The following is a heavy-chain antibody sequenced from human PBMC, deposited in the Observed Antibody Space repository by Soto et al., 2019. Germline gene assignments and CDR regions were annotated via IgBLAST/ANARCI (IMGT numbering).Heavy chain of an antibody. CDR2: IYWDDDK. V-gene: IGHV2-5*02. CDR1: GFSLSTSGVG. CDR3: AHVYGGYDNFDY. D-gene: IGHD5-12*01. Sequence: QITLKESGPTLVKPTQTLTLTCTFSGFSLSTSGVGVGWIRQPPGKALEWLALIYWDDDKRYSPSLKSRLTIPKDTSTNQVVLTMTNMDPVDTATYYCAHVYGGYDNFDYWGQGTLVTVSS. J-gene: IGHJ4*02.